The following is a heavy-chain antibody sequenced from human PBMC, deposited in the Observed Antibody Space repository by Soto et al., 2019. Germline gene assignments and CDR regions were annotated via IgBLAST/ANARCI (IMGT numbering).Heavy chain of an antibody. J-gene: IGHJ6*02. CDR2: IIPVFGTA. CDR1: GGTFSSYA. CDR3: ARSPSVLGYFYYGMDV. Sequence: QVQLVQSGAEVKKPGSSGKVSCTSSGGTFSSYAYSWVRQAPGQGLEWMGGIIPVFGTATYAQNFQGRLTITADESTRTAYMALSSLRSEDTAVYYCARSPSVLGYFYYGMDVWGQGTTFTVSS. D-gene: IGHD6-19*01. V-gene: IGHV1-69*01.